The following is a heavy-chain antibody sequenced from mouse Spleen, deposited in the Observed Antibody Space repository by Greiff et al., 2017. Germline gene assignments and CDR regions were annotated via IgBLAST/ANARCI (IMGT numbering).Heavy chain of an antibody. CDR2: IDPETGGT. Sequence: VHLVESGAELVRPGASVTLSCKASGYTFTDYEMHXVKQTPVHGLEWIGAIDPETGGTAYNQKFKGKAILTADKSSSTAYMELRSLTSEDSAVYYCTRSYYYAMDYWGQGTSVTVSS. V-gene: IGHV1-15*01. J-gene: IGHJ4*01. CDR3: TRSYYYAMDY. CDR1: GYTFTDYE.